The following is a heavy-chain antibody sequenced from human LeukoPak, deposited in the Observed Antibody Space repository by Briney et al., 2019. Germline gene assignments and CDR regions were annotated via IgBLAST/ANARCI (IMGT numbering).Heavy chain of an antibody. Sequence: GGSLRLSCAASGFTFSSYAMHWVRQAPGKGLEWVAVISYDGSNKCYADSVKGRFTISRDNSKNTLYLQMNSLRAEDTAVYYCARDTERIAVAGSSFDYWGQGTLVTVSS. CDR1: GFTFSSYA. D-gene: IGHD6-19*01. CDR3: ARDTERIAVAGSSFDY. V-gene: IGHV3-30-3*01. J-gene: IGHJ4*02. CDR2: ISYDGSNK.